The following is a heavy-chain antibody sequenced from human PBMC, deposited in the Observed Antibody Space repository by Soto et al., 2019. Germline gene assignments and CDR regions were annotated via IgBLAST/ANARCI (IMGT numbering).Heavy chain of an antibody. J-gene: IGHJ4*02. CDR2: IWFDGRHN. D-gene: IGHD3-10*01. V-gene: IGHV3-33*01. CDR3: ARDRGGDTSARHDLDY. CDR1: GFTFSTYG. Sequence: QVQLVESGGGVVQPGGSLRLSCXASGFTFSTYGMHWVRQAPGKGLEWVAVIWFDGRHNYFADSVKGRFTISRDNSKNTLYLQMHSLRAEDTAVYYCARDRGGDTSARHDLDYWGQGTLVTVSS.